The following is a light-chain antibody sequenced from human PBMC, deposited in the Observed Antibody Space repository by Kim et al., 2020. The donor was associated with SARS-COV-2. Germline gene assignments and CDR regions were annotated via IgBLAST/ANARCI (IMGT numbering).Light chain of an antibody. J-gene: IGLJ2*01. Sequence: ALGQTVRITCQGDSLKSYDASWYQQEPGPAPVLVIYGKNNRPSGIPDRFSGSSSGNTASLTITGAQAEDEADYYCNSRDSSGNHLVFGGGTQLTVL. CDR1: SLKSYD. V-gene: IGLV3-19*01. CDR2: GKN. CDR3: NSRDSSGNHLV.